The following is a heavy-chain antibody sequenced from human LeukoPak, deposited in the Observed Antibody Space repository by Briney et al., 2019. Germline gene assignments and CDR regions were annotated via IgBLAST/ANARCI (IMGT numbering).Heavy chain of an antibody. Sequence: SVKVSCKASGGTFSSYAISWVRQAPGQGLEWMGIINPSGGSTSYAQKFQGTVTMTRDTSTSTVYMELSSLRSEDTAVYYCARDWGFTMIVERDYWGQGTLVTVSS. D-gene: IGHD3-22*01. CDR2: INPSGGST. CDR3: ARDWGFTMIVERDY. CDR1: GGTFSSYA. V-gene: IGHV1-46*01. J-gene: IGHJ4*02.